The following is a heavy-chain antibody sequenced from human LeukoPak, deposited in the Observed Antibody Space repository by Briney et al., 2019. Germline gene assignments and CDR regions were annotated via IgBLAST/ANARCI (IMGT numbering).Heavy chain of an antibody. Sequence: SVKVSCKASGGTFSSYAISWVRQAPGQGLEWMGRIIPILGIANYAQKFQGRVTITADKSTSTAYMELSSLRSEDTAVYYCARGLNIAAPVFQFDYWGQGTLVTVSS. CDR1: GGTFSSYA. CDR3: ARGLNIAAPVFQFDY. CDR2: IIPILGIA. J-gene: IGHJ4*02. D-gene: IGHD6-6*01. V-gene: IGHV1-69*04.